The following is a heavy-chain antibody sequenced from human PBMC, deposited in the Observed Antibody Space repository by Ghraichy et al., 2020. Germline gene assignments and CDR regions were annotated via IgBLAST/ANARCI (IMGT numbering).Heavy chain of an antibody. J-gene: IGHJ6*02. CDR1: GGSVTTGTYY. V-gene: IGHV4-61*01. D-gene: IGHD4-11*01. CDR3: ARTNPGLTTALAYYYGMAI. CDR2: IYHSGTT. Sequence: SETLSLTCTVSGGSVTTGTYYWSWIRQPPGKGLEWIGYIYHSGTTNYNSSLTSRVTISIDTSKNQFSLRLTSVTAADTAVYYCARTNPGLTTALAYYYGMAILGQGTTVTVSS.